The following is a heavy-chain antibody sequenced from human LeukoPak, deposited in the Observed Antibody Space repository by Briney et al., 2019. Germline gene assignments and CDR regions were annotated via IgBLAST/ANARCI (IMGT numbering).Heavy chain of an antibody. D-gene: IGHD5-24*01. CDR2: ISYDGSNK. Sequence: GGSLRLSCAASGFTFSSYGMHWVRQAPGKGLEWVAVISYDGSNKYYADSMKGRFTISRDNSKNTLYLQMNSLRAEDTAVYNCAKWGDGYNSLDYWGQGTLVTVSS. CDR3: AKWGDGYNSLDY. J-gene: IGHJ4*02. CDR1: GFTFSSYG. V-gene: IGHV3-30*18.